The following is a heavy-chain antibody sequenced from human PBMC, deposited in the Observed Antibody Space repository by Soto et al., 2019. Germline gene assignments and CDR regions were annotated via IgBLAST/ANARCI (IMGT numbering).Heavy chain of an antibody. J-gene: IGHJ3*02. Sequence: GGSLRLSCVASGFPFSSYAMSWVRQPPGKGLEWVSGISGSGGRTYYADSVKGRFTISRDNSNNTLSLQMHILRVEDAAGYFCAKGGYYSLFDIWGQGTMVTVSS. D-gene: IGHD3-16*01. CDR3: AKGGYYSLFDI. CDR2: ISGSGGRT. CDR1: GFPFSSYA. V-gene: IGHV3-23*01.